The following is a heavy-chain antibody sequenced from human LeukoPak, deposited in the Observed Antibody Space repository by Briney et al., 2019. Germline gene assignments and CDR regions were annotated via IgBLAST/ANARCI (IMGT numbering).Heavy chain of an antibody. CDR2: FDPEDGQT. CDR1: GYTLTKLS. V-gene: IGHV1-24*01. CDR3: ARGDSSGTPALFDY. J-gene: IGHJ4*02. D-gene: IGHD3-22*01. Sequence: GASVKVSCKVSGYTLTKLSMHWVRQAPGKGLERMGGFDPEDGQTIYAQKFQGRVTMTEDTSTDTAYMGLSSLRSEDTAVYYCARGDSSGTPALFDYWGQGTLVTVSS.